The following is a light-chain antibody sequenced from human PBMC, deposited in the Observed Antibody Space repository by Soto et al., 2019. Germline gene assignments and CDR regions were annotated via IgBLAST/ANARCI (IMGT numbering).Light chain of an antibody. Sequence: QSVLTQPPSASGSPGQSVTIPCTGTNSDVGGYNYVSWYQQYPGKAPKLIIYEVTRRPSGVPDRFSGSKSGNTASLTVSGLQADDEADYYCSSYARSNNYVFGAGTKVTVL. CDR1: NSDVGGYNY. J-gene: IGLJ1*01. CDR3: SSYARSNNYV. CDR2: EVT. V-gene: IGLV2-8*01.